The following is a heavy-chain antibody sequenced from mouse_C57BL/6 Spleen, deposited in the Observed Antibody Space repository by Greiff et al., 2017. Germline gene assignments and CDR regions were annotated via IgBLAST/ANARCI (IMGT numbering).Heavy chain of an antibody. CDR1: GFTFSDYG. V-gene: IGHV5-17*01. Sequence: EVQLQESGGGLVKPGGSLKLSCAASGFTFSDYGMHWVRQAPEKGLEWVAYISSGSSTIYYADTVKGRFTISRDNAKNTLFLQMTSLRSEDTAMYYCAREGYYGNYYYAMDYWGQGTSVTVSS. D-gene: IGHD2-1*01. J-gene: IGHJ4*01. CDR3: AREGYYGNYYYAMDY. CDR2: ISSGSSTI.